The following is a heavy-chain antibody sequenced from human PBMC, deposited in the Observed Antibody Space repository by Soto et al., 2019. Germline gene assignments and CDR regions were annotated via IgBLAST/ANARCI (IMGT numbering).Heavy chain of an antibody. Sequence: QVQLVQSGAEVKKPGASVKVSCKPSGYTFTSYGIHWVRQAPGQRPEWMGWINTGKGHTEYSPKFQGRLSITRDTSESTAYMELSSLTYEDTAVYYCARGTCSSTACYHFDYWGQGTLVTVSS. CDR3: ARGTCSSTACYHFDY. D-gene: IGHD2-2*01. CDR2: INTGKGHT. V-gene: IGHV1-3*04. CDR1: GYTFTSYG. J-gene: IGHJ4*02.